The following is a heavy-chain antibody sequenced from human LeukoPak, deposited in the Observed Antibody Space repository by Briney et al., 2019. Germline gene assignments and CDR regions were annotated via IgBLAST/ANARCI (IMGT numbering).Heavy chain of an antibody. CDR1: GYSLTNYW. CDR2: VFPADSDT. V-gene: IGHV5-51*01. CDR3: ARYDGGATADF. D-gene: IGHD1-26*01. Sequence: GESLKISCKVSGYSLTNYWIAWVRQMPGKGLEWMGIVFPADSDTRYSPSFQGQVTISADKSINTAYPQWNSLKASDTAIYYCARYDGGATADFWGQGTLVTVSS. J-gene: IGHJ4*02.